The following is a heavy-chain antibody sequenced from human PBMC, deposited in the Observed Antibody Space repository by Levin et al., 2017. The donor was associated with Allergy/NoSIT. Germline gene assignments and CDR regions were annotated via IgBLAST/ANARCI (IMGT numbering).Heavy chain of an antibody. CDR3: AKNRGLQLAQYHFDY. J-gene: IGHJ4*02. D-gene: IGHD6-13*01. CDR2: ISGSGGGT. V-gene: IGHV3-23*01. CDR1: GFPLRTYA. Sequence: SGGSLRLSCAASGFPLRTYAMSWVRQAPGKGLEWVSLISGSGGGTYYADSVKGRFTISRDNSKSTVYLQMNSLRVEDTAVYFCAKNRGLQLAQYHFDYWGQGAQVTVSS.